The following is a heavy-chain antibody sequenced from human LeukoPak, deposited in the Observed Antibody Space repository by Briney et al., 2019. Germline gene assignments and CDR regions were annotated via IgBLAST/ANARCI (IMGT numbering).Heavy chain of an antibody. CDR3: ARSPSTHYAFDI. V-gene: IGHV3-53*01. D-gene: IGHD5/OR15-5a*01. CDR1: GFTVSSNY. J-gene: IGHJ3*02. CDR2: IYSGGST. Sequence: GGSLRLSCAASGFTVSSNYMSWVRQAPGKGLERVSVIYSGGSTYYADSVKGRFTISRDNSKNTLYLQMNSLRAEDTAVYYCARSPSTHYAFDIWGQGTMVTVSS.